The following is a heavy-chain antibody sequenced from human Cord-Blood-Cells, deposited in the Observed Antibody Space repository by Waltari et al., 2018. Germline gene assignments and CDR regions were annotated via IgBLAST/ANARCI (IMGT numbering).Heavy chain of an antibody. J-gene: IGHJ2*01. V-gene: IGHV3-11*01. CDR2: ISSSGSNI. Sequence: QVQLVESGGGLVKPGGSLRLSCAASGFTFRDYYMSSNRQAPGKVLAWVSYISSSGSNIYYADSVKGRVTVSRDNAKNSLYLQMNSLRAEDTAVYYCARDKAITGYFDLWGRGTLVTVSS. D-gene: IGHD3-10*01. CDR1: GFTFRDYY. CDR3: ARDKAITGYFDL.